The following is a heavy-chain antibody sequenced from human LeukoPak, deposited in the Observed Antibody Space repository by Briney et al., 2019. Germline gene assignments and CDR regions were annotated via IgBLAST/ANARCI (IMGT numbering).Heavy chain of an antibody. Sequence: PSETLSLTCTVSGGSISSYYWSWIRRPAGKGLEWIGRIYTSGSTNYNPSLKSRVTMSVDTSKNQFSLKLSSVTAADTAVYYCARGTRGGSGSYYNVGAFDIWGQGTMVTVSS. CDR3: ARGTRGGSGSYYNVGAFDI. CDR1: GGSISSYY. D-gene: IGHD3-10*01. CDR2: IYTSGST. J-gene: IGHJ3*02. V-gene: IGHV4-4*07.